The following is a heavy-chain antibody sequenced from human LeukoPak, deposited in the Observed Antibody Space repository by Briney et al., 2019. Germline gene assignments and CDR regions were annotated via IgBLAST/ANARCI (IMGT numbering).Heavy chain of an antibody. CDR3: ATELVVVAATLDV. CDR1: GFTFSSYW. Sequence: GGSLRLSCAASGFTFSSYWMSWVRQAPGKGLEWVANIKQDGSEKYYVDSVKGRFTIYRDNAKNSLYLQMNSLRAEDTAVYYCATELVVVAATLDVWGQGTTVTVSS. J-gene: IGHJ6*02. D-gene: IGHD2-15*01. V-gene: IGHV3-7*04. CDR2: IKQDGSEK.